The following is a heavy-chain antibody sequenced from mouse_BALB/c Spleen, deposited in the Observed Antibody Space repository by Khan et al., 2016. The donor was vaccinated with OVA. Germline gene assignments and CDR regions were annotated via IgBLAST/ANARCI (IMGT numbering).Heavy chain of an antibody. J-gene: IGHJ1*01. Sequence: EVQLQQSGAELVKPGVSVKLSCTASGFNIKDTYMHWVKQRPEQGLEWIGRIDPANGNTKYDPKFQGKATITADTSSNTAYLQLSSLTSEDTAVYYCARYYGSSYWYFDVWGAGTTVTVSS. D-gene: IGHD1-1*01. CDR3: ARYYGSSYWYFDV. V-gene: IGHV14-3*02. CDR2: IDPANGNT. CDR1: GFNIKDTY.